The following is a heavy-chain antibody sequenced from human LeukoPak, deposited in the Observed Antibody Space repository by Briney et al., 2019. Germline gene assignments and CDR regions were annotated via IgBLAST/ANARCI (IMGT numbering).Heavy chain of an antibody. Sequence: GGSLRLSCAASGFTFSSYAMHWVRQAPGKGLEWVAVISYDGSNKYYADSVKGRFTISRDNSKNTLYLQMNSLRAEDTAVYYCAREENDILTGNHFDYWGQGTLVTVSS. D-gene: IGHD3-9*01. CDR3: AREENDILTGNHFDY. J-gene: IGHJ4*02. CDR2: ISYDGSNK. V-gene: IGHV3-30-3*01. CDR1: GFTFSSYA.